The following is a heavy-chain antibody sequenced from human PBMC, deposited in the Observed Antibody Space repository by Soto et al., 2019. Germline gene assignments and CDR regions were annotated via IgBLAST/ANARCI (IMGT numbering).Heavy chain of an antibody. CDR3: ARGGYYFYMDV. Sequence: QVQLQESGPGLVKPSETLSLTCAVSGGSISISNWWSWVRQTPGKGLAWIGQIHHSGSTNYSPSHTSLVTISVDQSKNQFSLKMNSVTAADTAGYYCARGGYYFYMDVWGKGTTVTVSS. D-gene: IGHD1-26*01. CDR2: IHHSGST. V-gene: IGHV4-4*02. CDR1: GGSISISNW. J-gene: IGHJ6*03.